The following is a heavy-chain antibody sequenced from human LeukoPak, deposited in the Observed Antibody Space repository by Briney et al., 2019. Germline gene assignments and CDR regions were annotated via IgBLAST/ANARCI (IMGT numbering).Heavy chain of an antibody. CDR2: ISSSSSYI. D-gene: IGHD2-21*02. CDR3: AKDGSYCGGDCYQYGMDV. CDR1: GFSFSSYS. J-gene: IGHJ6*02. V-gene: IGHV3-21*01. Sequence: GGSLRLSCAASGFSFSSYSMNWVRQAPGKGLEWVSSISSSSSYIYYADSVKGRFTISRDNAKNSLYLQMNSLRAEDTAVYYCAKDGSYCGGDCYQYGMDVWGQGTTVTVPS.